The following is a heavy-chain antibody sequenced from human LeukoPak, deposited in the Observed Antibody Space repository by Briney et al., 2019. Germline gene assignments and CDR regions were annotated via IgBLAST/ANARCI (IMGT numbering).Heavy chain of an antibody. CDR2: INTGTGDT. D-gene: IGHD1-26*01. CDR3: AADSGDDYYYAMDV. V-gene: IGHV1-3*04. Sequence: ASVKVSCKASGYTFTSYAINWVRQAPGQRLEWMAWINTGTGDTKYSQKFQGRVTITADTYTSAAYMELSSLRSEDTAVYYCAADSGDDYYYAMDVWGQGTTVTVTS. J-gene: IGHJ6*02. CDR1: GYTFTSYA.